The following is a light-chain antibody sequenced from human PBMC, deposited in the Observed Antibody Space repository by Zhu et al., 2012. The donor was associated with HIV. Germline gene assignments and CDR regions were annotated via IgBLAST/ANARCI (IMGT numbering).Light chain of an antibody. CDR2: GAS. J-gene: IGKJ1*01. CDR3: QQYNDWWT. CDR1: QSVSSN. Sequence: EIVMMQSPATLSVSPGERATLSCRASQSVSSNLAWYQQKPGQAPRLLIYGASTRATGIPARFSGSGSGTDFTLTISSLQSEDFAVYYCQQYNDWWTFGQGPRWRS. V-gene: IGKV3D-15*02.